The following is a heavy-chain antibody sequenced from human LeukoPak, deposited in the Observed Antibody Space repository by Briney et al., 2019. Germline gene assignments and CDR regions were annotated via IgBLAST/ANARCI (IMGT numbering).Heavy chain of an antibody. J-gene: IGHJ5*02. D-gene: IGHD3-9*01. Sequence: ASVKVSCKASGYTFTSYGISWVRQAPGQGLEWLGWISAYNGNTNYAQKLQGRVTMTTDTSTSTAYMELRSLRSDDTAVYYCARRPRNYDILTGYYPWGQGTLVTVSS. CDR2: ISAYNGNT. CDR1: GYTFTSYG. V-gene: IGHV1-18*01. CDR3: ARRPRNYDILTGYYP.